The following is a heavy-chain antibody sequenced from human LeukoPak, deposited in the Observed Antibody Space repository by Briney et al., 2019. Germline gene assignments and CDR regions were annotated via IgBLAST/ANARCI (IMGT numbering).Heavy chain of an antibody. CDR1: GFTFSNAW. D-gene: IGHD2-2*02. V-gene: IGHV3-15*01. CDR2: IKSKTDGGTT. CDR3: TTDIPPSWFDL. J-gene: IGHJ5*02. Sequence: GGSLRLPCAASGFTFSNAWMSWVRQAPGKGLEWVGRIKSKTDGGTTDYAAPVKGRFTISRDDSKNTLYLQMNSLKTEDTAVYYCTTDIPPSWFDLWGQGTLVTVSS.